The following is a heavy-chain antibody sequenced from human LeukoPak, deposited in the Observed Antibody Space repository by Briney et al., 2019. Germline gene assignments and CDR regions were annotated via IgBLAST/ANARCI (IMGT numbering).Heavy chain of an antibody. CDR3: ASLLGPLSYNFGFARDY. Sequence: PSQTLSLTCTVSGGSISSGSYYWSWIRQPAGKGLEWIGRIYTSGSTNYNPSLKSRVTISVDTSKNQFSLKLSSVTAADTAVYYCASLLGPLSYNFGFARDYWGQGTLVTVSS. V-gene: IGHV4-61*02. D-gene: IGHD5-18*01. J-gene: IGHJ4*01. CDR1: GGSISSGSYY. CDR2: IYTSGST.